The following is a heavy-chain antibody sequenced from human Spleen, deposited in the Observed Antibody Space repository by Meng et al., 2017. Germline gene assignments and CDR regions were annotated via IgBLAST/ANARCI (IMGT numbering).Heavy chain of an antibody. CDR2: IYSGGDT. V-gene: IGHV3-53*01. D-gene: IGHD7-27*01. Sequence: GESLKISCAASGFSVSHNYMSWVRQAPGKGLEWVSVIYSGGDTYYANSVKGRFTISRDNSKNTVFLQMNSLRAEDTAVYYCAKQTGMIDYWGQGTLVTVSS. CDR3: AKQTGMIDY. J-gene: IGHJ4*02. CDR1: GFSVSHNY.